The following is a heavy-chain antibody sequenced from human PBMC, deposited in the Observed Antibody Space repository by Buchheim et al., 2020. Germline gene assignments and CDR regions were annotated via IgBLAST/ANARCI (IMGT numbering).Heavy chain of an antibody. CDR2: ISFDGSNK. J-gene: IGHJ3*02. D-gene: IGHD5-18*01. V-gene: IGHV3-30*03. CDR3: ATKGGYSYADDGFDI. Sequence: QVQLVESGGGVVQPGRSLRLSCAASGFTFSSYGMHWVRQAPGKGLEWVALISFDGSNKYSPDSVKGRFTISRDNSGNTLFLQMSSLRTEDTAVYYCATKGGYSYADDGFDIWGQGT. CDR1: GFTFSSYG.